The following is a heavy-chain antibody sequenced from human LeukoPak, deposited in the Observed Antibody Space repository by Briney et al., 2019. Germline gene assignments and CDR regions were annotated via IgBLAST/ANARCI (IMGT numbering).Heavy chain of an antibody. CDR1: GGTFSSYA. J-gene: IGHJ4*02. CDR3: AREGSAGTPDY. CDR2: IIPRGGGT. V-gene: IGHV1-46*01. Sequence: ASVKVSCKASGGTFSSYAISWVRQAPGQGLEWMGIIIPRGGGTDYAQKFQGRVTMTRDTSTSTVYMDLSSLRSEDTAVYYCAREGSAGTPDYWGPGTRVTVSS. D-gene: IGHD3-10*01.